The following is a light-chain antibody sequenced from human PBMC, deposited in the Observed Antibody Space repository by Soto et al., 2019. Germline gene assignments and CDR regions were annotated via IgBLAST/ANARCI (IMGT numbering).Light chain of an antibody. V-gene: IGLV1-40*01. CDR2: GNS. CDR3: QSYDSSLSGDV. CDR1: SSNIGAGYD. J-gene: IGLJ1*01. Sequence: QAVVTQPPSVSGAPGQRVTISCTGSSSNIGAGYDVHWYQQLPGTAPKLLIYGNSNRPSGVPDRFSGSKSGTSTSLAITGLQAEAEADYYCQSYDSSLSGDVFGTGTKVTVL.